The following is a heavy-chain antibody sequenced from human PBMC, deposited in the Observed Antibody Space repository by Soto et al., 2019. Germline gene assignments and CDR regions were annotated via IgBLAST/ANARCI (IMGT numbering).Heavy chain of an antibody. CDR1: GGSVSSSTYY. J-gene: IGHJ3*02. Sequence: QLQLQESGPGLVKPSETLSLTCTVAGGSVSSSTYYWGWIRQPPGKGLEWIATFYYSGSTYHNPSLNSRVTISADTSKNQFSLKLSSVTATDTAVYYCARHHGTYYDAFDIWGQGTMVTASS. CDR2: FYYSGST. V-gene: IGHV4-39*01. D-gene: IGHD1-1*01. CDR3: ARHHGTYYDAFDI.